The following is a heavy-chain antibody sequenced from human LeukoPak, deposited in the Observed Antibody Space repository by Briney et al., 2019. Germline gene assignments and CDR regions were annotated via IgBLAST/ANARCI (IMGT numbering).Heavy chain of an antibody. CDR2: ISAYNGNT. CDR1: GYTFTGYY. J-gene: IGHJ4*02. Sequence: ASVKVSCKASGYTFTGYYIHWVRQAPGQGLEWMGWISAYNGNTNYAQKLQGRVTMTTDTSTSTAYMELRSLRSDDTAVYYCARDRGSSGWLNSVDYWGQGTLVTVSS. V-gene: IGHV1-18*04. D-gene: IGHD6-19*01. CDR3: ARDRGSSGWLNSVDY.